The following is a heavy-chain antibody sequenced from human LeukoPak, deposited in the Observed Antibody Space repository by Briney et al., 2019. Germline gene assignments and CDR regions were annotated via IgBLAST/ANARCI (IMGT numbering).Heavy chain of an antibody. D-gene: IGHD6-19*01. J-gene: IGHJ4*02. Sequence: ASVKVSCKASGYTFTSYYMHWVRQAPGQGLEWMGGIIPIFGTANYAQKFQGRVTITADESTSTAYMELSSLRSEDTAVYYCARARLGQWLVLDYWGQGTLVTVSS. CDR1: GYTFTSYY. CDR3: ARARLGQWLVLDY. CDR2: IIPIFGTA. V-gene: IGHV1-69*13.